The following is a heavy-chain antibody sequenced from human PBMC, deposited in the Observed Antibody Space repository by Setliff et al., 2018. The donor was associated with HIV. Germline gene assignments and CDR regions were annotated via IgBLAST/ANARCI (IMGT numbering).Heavy chain of an antibody. J-gene: IGHJ4*02. D-gene: IGHD2-15*01. CDR1: NYSISSGHY. Sequence: SETLSLTCTISNYSISSGHYWGWIRQSPGKGLEWIGNIYNVGRAFYSPSLESRVSISVDTSKNQFSLRLTSVTAADTAVYYCARLLGRTVVVINAGFDYWGQGTLVTVSS. CDR2: IYNVGRA. V-gene: IGHV4-38-2*02. CDR3: ARLLGRTVVVINAGFDY.